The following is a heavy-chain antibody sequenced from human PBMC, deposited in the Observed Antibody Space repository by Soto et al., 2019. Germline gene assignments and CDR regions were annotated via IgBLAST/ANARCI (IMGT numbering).Heavy chain of an antibody. CDR3: ARDTFRGVFIWDYYYYGMDV. CDR2: IKQDGSEK. Sequence: EVQLVESGGGLVQPGGSLRLSCAASGFTFSSYWMSWVRQAPGKGLEWVANIKQDGSEKYYVDSVKGRFTISRDNAKNSLYLQMTSLRAEDTAVYYCARDTFRGVFIWDYYYYGMDVWGQGTTVTVSS. D-gene: IGHD3-10*01. V-gene: IGHV3-7*05. CDR1: GFTFSSYW. J-gene: IGHJ6*02.